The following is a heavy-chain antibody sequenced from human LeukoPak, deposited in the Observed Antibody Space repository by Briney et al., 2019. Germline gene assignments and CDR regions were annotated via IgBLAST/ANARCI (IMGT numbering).Heavy chain of an antibody. CDR3: ARRSGIATSSLDAFDV. J-gene: IGHJ3*01. V-gene: IGHV5-51*01. Sequence: GESLKISCEASGQWIAWVRQMPGKGLEYMGIIHPGSSQTTYGPSFQDRVTISADKSTNTAYLEWISLEASDTAMYFCARRSGIATSSLDAFDVWGQGTMVTVS. CDR1: GQW. D-gene: IGHD2-21*01. CDR2: IHPGSSQT.